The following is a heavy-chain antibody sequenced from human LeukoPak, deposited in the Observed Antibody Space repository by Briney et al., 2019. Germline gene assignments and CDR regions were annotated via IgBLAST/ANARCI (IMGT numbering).Heavy chain of an antibody. CDR3: ARDGAVAPFDY. J-gene: IGHJ4*02. D-gene: IGHD6-19*01. CDR2: IYTSRST. Sequence: SETLSLTRTVSGGSISSGSYYWSWIRHPAGKGLEWIGRIYTSRSTNYNPSLKSRVTISVDTSTNQFSLKLSSVTAADTAVYYCARDGAVAPFDYWGQGTLVTVSS. CDR1: GGSISSGSYY. V-gene: IGHV4-61*02.